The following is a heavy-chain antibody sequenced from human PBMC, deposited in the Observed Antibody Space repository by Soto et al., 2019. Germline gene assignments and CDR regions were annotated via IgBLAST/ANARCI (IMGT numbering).Heavy chain of an antibody. CDR1: GGSISSYY. CDR2: IYYSGST. CDR3: ARGAAQYDILTGYYPNLFDY. Sequence: SETLSLTCTVSGGSISSYYWSWIRQPPGKGLEWIGYIYYSGSTNYNPSLKSRVTISVDTSKNQFSLKLSSVTAADTAVYYCARGAAQYDILTGYYPNLFDYWGQGTLVTVSS. J-gene: IGHJ4*02. V-gene: IGHV4-59*01. D-gene: IGHD3-9*01.